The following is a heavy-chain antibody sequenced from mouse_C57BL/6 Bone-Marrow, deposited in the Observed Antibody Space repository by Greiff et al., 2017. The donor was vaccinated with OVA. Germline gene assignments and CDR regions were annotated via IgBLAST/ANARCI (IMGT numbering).Heavy chain of an antibody. CDR2: IDPENGDT. CDR1: GFNIKDDY. Sequence: VQLKQSGAELVRPGASVKLSCTASGFNIKDDYMHWVKQRPEQGLEWIGWIDPENGDTEYASKFQGKATITADTSSNTAYLQLSSLTSEDTAVYYCTTDYGSSNFDVWGTGTTVTVSS. J-gene: IGHJ1*03. D-gene: IGHD1-1*01. CDR3: TTDYGSSNFDV. V-gene: IGHV14-4*01.